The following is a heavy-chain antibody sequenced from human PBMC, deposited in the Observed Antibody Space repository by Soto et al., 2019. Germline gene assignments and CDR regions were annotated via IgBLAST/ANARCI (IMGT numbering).Heavy chain of an antibody. CDR2: IYYSGST. J-gene: IGHJ4*02. Sequence: PPETMAVTCTFSGGSVSTSSYYRVWIRPPPGKGLEWIGSIYYSGSTYYNPSLKSRVTISVDTSKNQFSLKLSSVTAADTAVYYCARRGSSWYTPFDYWGQGTLVTVSS. D-gene: IGHD6-13*01. V-gene: IGHV4-39*01. CDR1: GGSVSTSSYY. CDR3: ARRGSSWYTPFDY.